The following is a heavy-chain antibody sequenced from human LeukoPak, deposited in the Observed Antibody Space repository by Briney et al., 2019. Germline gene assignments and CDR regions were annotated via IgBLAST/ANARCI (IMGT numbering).Heavy chain of an antibody. D-gene: IGHD4-17*01. CDR1: GFTFSNYG. CDR3: ARDRYGDYTKSYNWFDP. V-gene: IGHV3-30*02. Sequence: GGSLRLSCATSGFTFSNYGMHWVRQAPGKGLEWVGFIRYDGSNEYYADSVKGRFTISRDNSNNTVYVQMNSLRSDDTAVYYCARDRYGDYTKSYNWFDPWGQGTLVTVSS. J-gene: IGHJ5*02. CDR2: IRYDGSNE.